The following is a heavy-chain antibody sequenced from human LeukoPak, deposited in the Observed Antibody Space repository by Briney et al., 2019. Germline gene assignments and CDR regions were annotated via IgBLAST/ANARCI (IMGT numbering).Heavy chain of an antibody. D-gene: IGHD2-15*01. J-gene: IGHJ4*02. CDR3: AKAPVTTCRGAFCYPFDY. Sequence: GGSLRLSCAASGFTFSSYNMNWVRQAPGKGLEWVSAISDTGNTYHADSVKGHFTISRDSSKNTLFLQMDRLRPEDAAVYYCAKAPVTTCRGAFCYPFDYWGLGTLVTVSS. CDR2: ISDTGNT. V-gene: IGHV3-23*01. CDR1: GFTFSSYN.